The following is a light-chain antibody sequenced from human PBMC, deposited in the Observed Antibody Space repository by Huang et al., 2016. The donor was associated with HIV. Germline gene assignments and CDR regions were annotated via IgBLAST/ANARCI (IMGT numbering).Light chain of an antibody. CDR1: EDIGSY. J-gene: IGKJ2*01. CDR2: GES. Sequence: DIQMTQSPSSMSASTGDRVTITCRASEDIGSYLAWFQQRPGQPPKSLIYGESTLQGGVPTKFSGSGSETDFTLTISHLDPEDFATYYCQQYSAFPLTFGQGTRLEI. CDR3: QQYSAFPLT. V-gene: IGKV1-16*02.